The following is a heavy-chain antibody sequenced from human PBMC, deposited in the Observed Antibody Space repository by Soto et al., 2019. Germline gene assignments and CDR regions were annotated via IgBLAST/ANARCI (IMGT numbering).Heavy chain of an antibody. Sequence: PSETLSLTCTVSGGSISSYYWSWIRQPPGKGLEWIGYIYYSGSTNYNPSLKSRVTISVDTSKNQFSLKLSSVTAADTAVYYCARLGGDSRGGYYYYYYMDVWGKGTTVTVSS. J-gene: IGHJ6*03. V-gene: IGHV4-59*08. CDR3: ARLGGDSRGGYYYYYYMDV. CDR1: GGSISSYY. CDR2: IYYSGST. D-gene: IGHD6-13*01.